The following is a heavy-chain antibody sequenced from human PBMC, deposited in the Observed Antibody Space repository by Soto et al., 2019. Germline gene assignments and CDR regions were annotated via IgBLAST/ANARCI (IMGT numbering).Heavy chain of an antibody. CDR2: INGGNGNT. J-gene: IGHJ4*02. CDR1: GYTFTSYA. V-gene: IGHV1-3*05. Sequence: QVQLVQSGAEEKKPGASVKVSCKASGYTFTSYAMHWVRQAPGQRLEWMGWINGGNGNTKYSQKFQGRVTITRDTSASTAYMELSSLRYEDTAVYYCARDYDTSGYHRYYFDYWGQGTLVTVSS. D-gene: IGHD3-22*01. CDR3: ARDYDTSGYHRYYFDY.